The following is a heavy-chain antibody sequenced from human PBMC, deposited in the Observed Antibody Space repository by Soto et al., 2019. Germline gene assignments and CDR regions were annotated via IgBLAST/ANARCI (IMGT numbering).Heavy chain of an antibody. CDR1: GGSISSGGYS. CDR3: ARGGYVGSYFDY. CDR2: IYHSGST. J-gene: IGHJ4*02. D-gene: IGHD6-25*01. V-gene: IGHV4-30-2*01. Sequence: QLQLQESGSGLVKPSQTLSLTCAVSGGSISSGGYSWRWIRQPPGKGLEWIGYIYHSGSTYYNPYLRGRVTISVDRSKNQFSLKLSSVTAADTAVYYSARGGYVGSYFDYWGQGTLVTASS.